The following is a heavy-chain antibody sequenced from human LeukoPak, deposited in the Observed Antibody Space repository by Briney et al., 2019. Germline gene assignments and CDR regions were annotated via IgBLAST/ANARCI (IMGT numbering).Heavy chain of an antibody. CDR1: GFTFSDFY. CDR2: ISSSGTTI. CDR3: ARDQKNWNFDY. Sequence: PGGSLRLSCAASGFTFSDFYMNWIRQAPGKGLEWVSYISSSGTTINYADSVKGRFTISRDNAKNSLYLQMNSLRAEDTAVYYCARDQKNWNFDYWGQGTLVTVSS. J-gene: IGHJ4*02. D-gene: IGHD1-1*01. V-gene: IGHV3-11*04.